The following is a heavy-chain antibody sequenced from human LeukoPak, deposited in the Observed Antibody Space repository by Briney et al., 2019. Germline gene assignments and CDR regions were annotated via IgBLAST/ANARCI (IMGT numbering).Heavy chain of an antibody. D-gene: IGHD2-21*02. CDR2: ISGSGGST. V-gene: IGHV3-23*01. J-gene: IGHJ3*02. Sequence: GGSLRLSCAASGFTFSTYAMNWVRQAPGKGAEWVSTISGSGGSTYQADSVKGRFTISRDNSKNTLYLQMDSLRDDDTAVYYCAKSVTVDRGAFDIWGQGTKVTVSS. CDR3: AKSVTVDRGAFDI. CDR1: GFTFSTYA.